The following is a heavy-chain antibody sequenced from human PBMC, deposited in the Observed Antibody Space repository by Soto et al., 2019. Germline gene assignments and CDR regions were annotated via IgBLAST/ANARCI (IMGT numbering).Heavy chain of an antibody. V-gene: IGHV4-59*01. J-gene: IGHJ4*02. D-gene: IGHD3-22*01. CDR1: GGSISSYY. CDR3: ARGGSSGYYAPFDY. Sequence: SETLSLTCTVSGGSISSYYWSWIRQPPGKGLEWIGYIYYSGSTNYNPSLKSRVTISVDTSKNQFSLKLSSVTAADTAVYYCARGGSSGYYAPFDYWGQGTLVTVSS. CDR2: IYYSGST.